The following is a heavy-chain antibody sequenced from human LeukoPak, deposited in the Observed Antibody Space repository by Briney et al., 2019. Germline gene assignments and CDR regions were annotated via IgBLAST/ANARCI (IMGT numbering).Heavy chain of an antibody. CDR1: GFTFSSYA. J-gene: IGHJ4*02. CDR3: AKDDYYGSGSQPLLGFDY. V-gene: IGHV3-23*01. D-gene: IGHD3-10*01. Sequence: GGSLRLSCAASGFTFSSYAMSWVRQAPGKGLEWVSAISGSGGSTYYADSVKGRFTISRDNSKNTLYLQMNSLRAEDTAVYYCAKDDYYGSGSQPLLGFDYWGQGTLVTVSS. CDR2: ISGSGGST.